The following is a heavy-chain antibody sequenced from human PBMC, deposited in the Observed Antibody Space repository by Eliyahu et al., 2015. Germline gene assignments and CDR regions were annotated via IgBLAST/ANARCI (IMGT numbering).Heavy chain of an antibody. D-gene: IGHD6-6*01. Sequence: QVQLQQWGAGLLKPSETLSLTCAVYGGSFXGHXWSWIRQPPGKGLEWIGEINHSRSTNYNPSLKSRVTISVDTSKNQFSLKLSSVTAADTAVYYCARFKAARGGYYYYYGMDVWGQGTTVTVSS. V-gene: IGHV4-34*01. CDR2: INHSRST. CDR1: GGSFXGHX. J-gene: IGHJ6*02. CDR3: ARFKAARGGYYYYYGMDV.